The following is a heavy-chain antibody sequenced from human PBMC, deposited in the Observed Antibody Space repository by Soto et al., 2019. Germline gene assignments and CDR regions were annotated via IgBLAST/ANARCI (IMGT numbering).Heavy chain of an antibody. CDR3: ARDLPSSGWYYGMDV. V-gene: IGHV3-11*06. CDR1: GFTFSDYY. D-gene: IGHD6-19*01. CDR2: ISSSSSYT. Sequence: NPGGSLRLSCAASGFTFSDYYMSWIRQAPGKGLEWVSYISSSSSYTNYADSVKGRFTISRDNAKNSLYLQMNSLRAEDTAVYYCARDLPSSGWYYGMDVWGQGTTVTVSS. J-gene: IGHJ6*02.